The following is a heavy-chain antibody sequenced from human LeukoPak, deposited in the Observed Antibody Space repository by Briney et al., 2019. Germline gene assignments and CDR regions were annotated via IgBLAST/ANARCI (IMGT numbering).Heavy chain of an antibody. CDR2: INHSGST. V-gene: IGHV4-34*01. Sequence: SETLSLTCAVYGGSFNGYYWSWIRQPPGKGLEWIGEINHSGSTNYNPSLKSRVAISVDTSKNQFSLKLYSVTAADTAVYYCARIYGDDYFDYWGQGTLVTVSS. CDR1: GGSFNGYY. CDR3: ARIYGDDYFDY. D-gene: IGHD4-17*01. J-gene: IGHJ4*02.